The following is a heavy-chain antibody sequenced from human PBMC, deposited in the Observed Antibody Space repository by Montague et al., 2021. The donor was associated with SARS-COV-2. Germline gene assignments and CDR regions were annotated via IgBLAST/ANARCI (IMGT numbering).Heavy chain of an antibody. V-gene: IGHV4-34*01. CDR2: ISHGGGT. D-gene: IGHD2-15*01. Sequence: SETLSLTCDVYGGSFSSYWSWIRQPPGRGLEWVGQISHGGGTNYNPSLXSRVTISVDTSKNQVSLKLSSVTAADTAVYYCASHCGGGRCYFGMDVWGQGTLVTVSS. CDR1: GGSFSSY. CDR3: ASHCGGGRCYFGMDV. J-gene: IGHJ6*02.